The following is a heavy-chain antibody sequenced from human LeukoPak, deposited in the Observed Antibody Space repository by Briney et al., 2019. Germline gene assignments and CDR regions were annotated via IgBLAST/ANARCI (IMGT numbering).Heavy chain of an antibody. Sequence: PSETLSLTCTVSGGSISSYYWRWIRQPPGKGLEWIGYIYYSGSTNYNPSLKSRVTISVDTSKNQFSLKLSSVTAADTAVYYCAREGAVAGGFDYWGQGTLVTVSS. CDR3: AREGAVAGGFDY. J-gene: IGHJ4*02. CDR1: GGSISSYY. CDR2: IYYSGST. D-gene: IGHD6-19*01. V-gene: IGHV4-59*01.